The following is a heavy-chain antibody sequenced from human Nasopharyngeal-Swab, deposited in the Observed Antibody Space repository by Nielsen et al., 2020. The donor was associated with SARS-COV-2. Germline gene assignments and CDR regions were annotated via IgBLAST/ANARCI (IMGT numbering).Heavy chain of an antibody. CDR1: GFTFSSYW. CDR2: IKQDGSDK. J-gene: IGHJ4*02. V-gene: IGHV3-7*01. D-gene: IGHD3-22*01. Sequence: ESLKISCAASGFTFSSYWMSWVRQAPGKGLEWVANIKQDGSDKYYVDSVKGRFTISRDNAKNSLYLQMNSLRAEDTAVYYCARDPGFGYYYDSSGYYDYWGQGTLVTVSS. CDR3: ARDPGFGYYYDSSGYYDY.